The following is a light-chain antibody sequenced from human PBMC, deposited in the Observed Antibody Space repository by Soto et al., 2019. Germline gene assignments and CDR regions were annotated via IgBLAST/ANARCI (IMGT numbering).Light chain of an antibody. CDR1: QSVDTY. J-gene: IGKJ5*01. CDR3: QQRSNWPPTT. Sequence: EIVMTQSPATLSVSPGERVTLSCRASQSVDTYLAWYQHKPGQAPRLLIHDAYNRATGIPARFSGSGSGADFTLTISSLEPEDFAFYSCQQRSNWPPTTFGQGTRLEIK. CDR2: DAY. V-gene: IGKV3-11*01.